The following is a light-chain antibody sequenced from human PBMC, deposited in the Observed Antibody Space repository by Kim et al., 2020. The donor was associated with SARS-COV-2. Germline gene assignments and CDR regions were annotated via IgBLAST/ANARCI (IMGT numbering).Light chain of an antibody. Sequence: DIQMTQSPSTLSASVGDRVTITCRASQSISSWLAWYQQKPGKAPKLLIYKASSLESGVPSRFSGSGSGTEFTLTITSLQPDDFATYYCQQYNSYLLTFGGGTKVDIK. V-gene: IGKV1-5*03. CDR1: QSISSW. J-gene: IGKJ4*01. CDR2: KAS. CDR3: QQYNSYLLT.